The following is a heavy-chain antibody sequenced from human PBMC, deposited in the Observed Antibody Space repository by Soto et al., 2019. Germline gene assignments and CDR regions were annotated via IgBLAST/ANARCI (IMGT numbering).Heavy chain of an antibody. V-gene: IGHV3-23*01. Sequence: GGSLRLSCAASGFTFSSYAMSWVRQAPGKGLEWVSAISGSGGSTYYADSVKGRFTISRDNSKNTLYLQMNSLRAEDTAVYYCASSATSFDTVRWLGFFFYYWGQGTLVTVSS. CDR1: GFTFSSYA. J-gene: IGHJ4*02. CDR3: ASSATSFDTVRWLGFFFYY. CDR2: ISGSGGST. D-gene: IGHD4-17*01.